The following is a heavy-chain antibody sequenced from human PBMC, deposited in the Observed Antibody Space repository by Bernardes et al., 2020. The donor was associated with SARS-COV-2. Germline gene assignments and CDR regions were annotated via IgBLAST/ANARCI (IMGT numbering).Heavy chain of an antibody. D-gene: IGHD2-21*01. V-gene: IGHV3-23*01. CDR3: AKDYIVGDSLWYFDL. CDR1: GFSFSRYA. Sequence: GALRLSCVGSGFSFSRYAMGWVRQPPGRGLEWVSGVAGDGSSLSYGDSVKGRFTISKDSSKNIVYLQMTSLTVEDTAVYYCAKDYIVGDSLWYFDLWGRGTAVTVSS. J-gene: IGHJ2*01. CDR2: VAGDGSSL.